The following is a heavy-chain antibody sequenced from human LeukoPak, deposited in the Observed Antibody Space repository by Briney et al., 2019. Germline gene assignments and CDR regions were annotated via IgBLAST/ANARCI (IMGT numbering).Heavy chain of an antibody. Sequence: SETLSLTCTVSGGSMSSHYWSWIRQPPGKGLEWIEYIYYSGNTNYNPSLKSRVTISIDTSKNQFSLKLSSVTAADTAVYYCARDRTTVTYWYFDLWGRGTLVTVSS. V-gene: IGHV4-59*11. CDR1: GGSMSSHY. CDR2: IYYSGNT. J-gene: IGHJ2*01. D-gene: IGHD4-17*01. CDR3: ARDRTTVTYWYFDL.